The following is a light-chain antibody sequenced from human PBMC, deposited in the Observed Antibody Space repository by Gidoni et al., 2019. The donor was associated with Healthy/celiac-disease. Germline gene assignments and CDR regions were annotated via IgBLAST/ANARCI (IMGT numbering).Light chain of an antibody. V-gene: IGKV3-11*01. J-gene: IGKJ2*01. Sequence: EIVSTKSPATLALSPGERATLSCRASQSVSSYLAWYQQKPVQAPRLLISVASNRATGIPARFVGSGSGTDFTLTISSLEPEDFAVYYCQQRSNWPPTFGQXTKLEIK. CDR3: QQRSNWPPT. CDR2: VAS. CDR1: QSVSSY.